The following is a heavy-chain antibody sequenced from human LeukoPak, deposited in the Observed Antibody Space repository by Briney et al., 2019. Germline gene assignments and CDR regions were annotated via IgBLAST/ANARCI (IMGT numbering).Heavy chain of an antibody. J-gene: IGHJ4*02. CDR1: GYTFSNYY. D-gene: IGHD2-2*01. Sequence: ASVNVSCKASGYTFSNYYMHWVRQPPGQGLAWMGVINPSGGSISDVQRFQGRVTMTRDTSTRTFYMELSRLRPEDTAVYYCARSQPYCISTSCYGPGDYWGQGTLVTVSS. CDR2: INPSGGSI. CDR3: ARSQPYCISTSCYGPGDY. V-gene: IGHV1-46*01.